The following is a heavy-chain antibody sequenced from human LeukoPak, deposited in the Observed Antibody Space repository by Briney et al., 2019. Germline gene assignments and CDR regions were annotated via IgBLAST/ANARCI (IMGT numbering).Heavy chain of an antibody. J-gene: IGHJ4*02. V-gene: IGHV1-46*01. Sequence: ASVKVSCKASGYTFTSYYMHWVRQAPGQGLEWMGIINPSGGSTSYAQKFQGRVTMTRDTSTSTVYMELSSLRSEDTAVYYCARDYGSRLVHDTSAYLIWGQGTQVTVSS. D-gene: IGHD3-22*01. CDR1: GYTFTSYY. CDR2: INPSGGST. CDR3: ARDYGSRLVHDTSAYLI.